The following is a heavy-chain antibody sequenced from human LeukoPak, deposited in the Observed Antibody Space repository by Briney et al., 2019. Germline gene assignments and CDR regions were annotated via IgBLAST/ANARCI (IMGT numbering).Heavy chain of an antibody. Sequence: SETLSLTCTVSGGSISGYYWDWIRQPAGKGLEWIGRIYASGSTNYNPSLKSRVTMSEDTSKNQFSLKLSSVTAADTAVYYSARDRRAANDYFDYWGQGTLVTVSS. CDR1: GGSISGYY. CDR3: ARDRRAANDYFDY. J-gene: IGHJ4*02. V-gene: IGHV4-4*07. D-gene: IGHD6-13*01. CDR2: IYASGST.